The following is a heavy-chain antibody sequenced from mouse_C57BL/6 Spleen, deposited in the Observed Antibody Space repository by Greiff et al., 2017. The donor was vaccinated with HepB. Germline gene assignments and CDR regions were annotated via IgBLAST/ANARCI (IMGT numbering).Heavy chain of an antibody. Sequence: DVKLQESGAELVRPGASVKLSCTASGFNIKDYYMHWVKQRPEQGLEWIGRIDPEDGDTEYAPKFQGKATMTADTSSNTAYLQLSSLTSEDTAVYYCTTEGISYGYDERFAYWGQGTLVTVSA. CDR2: IDPEDGDT. V-gene: IGHV14-1*01. CDR1: GFNIKDYY. CDR3: TTEGISYGYDERFAY. D-gene: IGHD2-2*01. J-gene: IGHJ3*01.